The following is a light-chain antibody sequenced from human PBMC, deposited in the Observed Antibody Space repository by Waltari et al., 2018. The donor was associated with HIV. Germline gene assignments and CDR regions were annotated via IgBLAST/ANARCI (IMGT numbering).Light chain of an antibody. CDR3: CSYAGSSTFVV. V-gene: IGLV2-23*02. CDR1: SSDVGSYNL. Sequence: QSALTQPASVSGSPGQSITISCTGTSSDVGSYNLVSWYQQHPGKAPKLMIYEVSKRPSGVSNRCSGSKSGNTASLTISGLQAEDGADYYCCSYAGSSTFVVFGGGTKLTVL. CDR2: EVS. J-gene: IGLJ2*01.